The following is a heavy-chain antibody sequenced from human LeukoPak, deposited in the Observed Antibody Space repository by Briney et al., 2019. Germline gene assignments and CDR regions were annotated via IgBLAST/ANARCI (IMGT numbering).Heavy chain of an antibody. D-gene: IGHD6-13*01. V-gene: IGHV3-23*01. CDR3: TMGGSWYVY. CDR2: ISGSGSNT. Sequence: GGSLRLSCAASGFTFSSYAMSWVRQAPGKGLEWVSTISGSGSNTYYADSVKGRFAISRDNSKNTLYLQMNSLRAEDTAVYSCTMGGSWYVYWGQGTLVTVSS. J-gene: IGHJ4*02. CDR1: GFTFSSYA.